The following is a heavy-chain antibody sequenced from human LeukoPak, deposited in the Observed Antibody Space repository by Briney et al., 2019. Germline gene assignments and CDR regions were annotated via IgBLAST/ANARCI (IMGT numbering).Heavy chain of an antibody. D-gene: IGHD6-6*01. J-gene: IGHJ4*02. CDR1: GFTVSSNY. Sequence: GGSLRLSCAASGFTVSSNYMSWVRQAPGKGPEGGSVIYSGGSTYYADPVKGRFTISRDNSKNTLYIKMNSLRAEKKAVYYCARDDRSSSAYYFDYWGQGTLVTVSS. V-gene: IGHV3-53*01. CDR3: ARDDRSSSAYYFDY. CDR2: IYSGGST.